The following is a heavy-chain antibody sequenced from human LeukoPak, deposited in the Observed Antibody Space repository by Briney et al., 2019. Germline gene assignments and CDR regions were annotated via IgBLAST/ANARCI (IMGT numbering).Heavy chain of an antibody. Sequence: GGSLRLSCAASGFTVSSNYMSWVRQAPGKGLEWVSVIYSGGTTYYADSVKGRFTISRDNSRNTLYLQMNSLRVEDTAVYYCARGSAYGGNPNGYWSQGTLVTVSS. D-gene: IGHD4-23*01. V-gene: IGHV3-53*01. CDR1: GFTVSSNY. J-gene: IGHJ4*02. CDR3: ARGSAYGGNPNGY. CDR2: IYSGGTT.